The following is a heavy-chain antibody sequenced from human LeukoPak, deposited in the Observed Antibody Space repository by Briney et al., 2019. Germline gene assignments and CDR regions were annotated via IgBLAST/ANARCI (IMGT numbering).Heavy chain of an antibody. J-gene: IGHJ4*02. Sequence: SETLSLTCTVSGGSISSSASYWGWIRQSPWKGLEWVGSVHYRGSTYYNPSLKSRVTISVDTSKNQFSLKMTSVTAADTAVYYCARGLGDFWSGYYTGMKGYYFDYWGQGTLVTVSS. CDR3: ARGLGDFWSGYYTGMKGYYFDY. CDR1: GGSISSSASY. D-gene: IGHD3-3*01. CDR2: VHYRGST. V-gene: IGHV4-39*01.